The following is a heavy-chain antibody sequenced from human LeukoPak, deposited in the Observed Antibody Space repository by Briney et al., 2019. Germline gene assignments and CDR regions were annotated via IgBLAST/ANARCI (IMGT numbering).Heavy chain of an antibody. CDR3: ARVGGSQLRGFVISSGLGGYYSGMDV. Sequence: SETLSLTCGVSGGSFSGYYWSWIRQSPGKGLEWIGEINESGSTDYNTSLMSRVTISLDRSKNQFPLNPRSMTAAHTTNYYCARVGGSQLRGFVISSGLGGYYSGMDVCGQGTTVSLSS. J-gene: IGHJ6*02. CDR2: INESGST. D-gene: IGHD3-10*01. CDR1: GGSFSGYY. V-gene: IGHV4-34*01.